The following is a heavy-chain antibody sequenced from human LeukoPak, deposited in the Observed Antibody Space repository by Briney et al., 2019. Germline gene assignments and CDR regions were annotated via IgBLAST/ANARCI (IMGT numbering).Heavy chain of an antibody. CDR3: AKDQSRYFDWLLYGSDY. CDR2: ISYDGSNK. CDR1: GFTFSSYG. Sequence: GGSLRLSCAASGFTFSSYGMHWVRQAPGKGLEWVAVISYDGSNKNYADSVKGRFTISRDNSKNTLYLQMNSLRAEDTAVYYCAKDQSRYFDWLLYGSDYWGQGTLVTVSS. J-gene: IGHJ4*02. V-gene: IGHV3-30*18. D-gene: IGHD3-9*01.